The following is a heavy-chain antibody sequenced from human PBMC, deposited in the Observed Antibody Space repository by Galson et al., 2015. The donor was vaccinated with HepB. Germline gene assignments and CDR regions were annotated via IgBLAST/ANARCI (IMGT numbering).Heavy chain of an antibody. V-gene: IGHV3-53*01. CDR3: ARLHGDYGAREEDAFDI. J-gene: IGHJ3*02. Sequence: SLRLSCAASGFTVSSNYMSWVRQAPGKGLEWVSVIYSGGSTYYADSVKGRFTISRDNSKNTLYLQMNSLRAEDTAVYYCARLHGDYGAREEDAFDIWGQGTMVTVSS. CDR1: GFTVSSNY. CDR2: IYSGGST. D-gene: IGHD4-17*01.